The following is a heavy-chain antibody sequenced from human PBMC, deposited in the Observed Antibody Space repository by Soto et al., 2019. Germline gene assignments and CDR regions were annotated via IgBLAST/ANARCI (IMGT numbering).Heavy chain of an antibody. D-gene: IGHD3-16*01. J-gene: IGHJ4*02. V-gene: IGHV3-74*01. Sequence: EVQLVESGGGLVQPGGSLRLSCAASGFTFGNYWMHWVRQAPGKGLVWVARINSDGSSTSYADSVKGRFTISRDNAKNTLYVKMNSLRAEDTAMYYCTKVISTVGGDFDSWGQGTLVTVSS. CDR1: GFTFGNYW. CDR2: INSDGSST. CDR3: TKVISTVGGDFDS.